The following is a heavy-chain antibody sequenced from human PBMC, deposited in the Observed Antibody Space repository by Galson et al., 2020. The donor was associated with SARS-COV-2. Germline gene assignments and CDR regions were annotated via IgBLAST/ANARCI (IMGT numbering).Heavy chain of an antibody. Sequence: TGGSLRLSCAASGFTFSSYALSWVRQAPGKGLEWVSGISGSGASTYYADSVKGRFTISRDNSKNTLYLQMNSLRAEDTAVYYCAKHPATIRSYYYGMDVWGQGTMVTISS. CDR2: ISGSGAST. D-gene: IGHD5-12*01. J-gene: IGHJ6*02. CDR1: GFTFSSYA. CDR3: AKHPATIRSYYYGMDV. V-gene: IGHV3-23*01.